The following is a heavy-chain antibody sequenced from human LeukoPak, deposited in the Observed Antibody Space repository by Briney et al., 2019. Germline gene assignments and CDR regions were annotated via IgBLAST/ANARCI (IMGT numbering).Heavy chain of an antibody. CDR1: VFTLSYYY. D-gene: IGHD3-10*01. V-gene: IGHV3-11*01. CDR3: ARRTWFGESSNDY. J-gene: IGHJ4*02. CDR2: FRSRRKTR. Sequence: PGGSLILSCGASVFTLSYYYMSSIRQATGRGLEGVSYFRSRRKTRYYADSVKGRVTISRDNAKNSLYLQMNSLRAEDTAVYYCARRTWFGESSNDYWGQGTLVTVSS.